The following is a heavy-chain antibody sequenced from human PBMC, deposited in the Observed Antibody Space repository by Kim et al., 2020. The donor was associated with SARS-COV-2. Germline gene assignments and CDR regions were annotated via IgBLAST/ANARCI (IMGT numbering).Heavy chain of an antibody. CDR2: ISGSGGST. V-gene: IGHV3-23*01. D-gene: IGHD3-3*01. CDR1: GFTFSSYA. Sequence: GGSLRLSCAASGFTFSSYAMSWVRQAPGKGLEWVSAISGSGGSTYYADSVKGRFTISRDNSKNTLYLQMNSLRAEDTAVYYCAKVMSFGVVNLYYYYYGMGVWGQGTTVTVSS. J-gene: IGHJ6*01. CDR3: AKVMSFGVVNLYYYYYGMGV.